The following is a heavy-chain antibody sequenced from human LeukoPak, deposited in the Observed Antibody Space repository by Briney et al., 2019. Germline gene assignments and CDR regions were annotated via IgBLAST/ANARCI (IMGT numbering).Heavy chain of an antibody. CDR2: IYYSGST. J-gene: IGHJ6*03. CDR1: GGSISSSSYY. Sequence: SETLSLTCTVSGGSISSSSYYWGWIRQPPGKGLEWIGSIYYSGSTYYNPSLKSRVTISVDTSKNQFYLKLSSVTAADTAVYYCVLDHYYYYYMDVWGKGTTVTVSS. CDR3: VLDHYYYYYMDV. D-gene: IGHD1-1*01. V-gene: IGHV4-39*01.